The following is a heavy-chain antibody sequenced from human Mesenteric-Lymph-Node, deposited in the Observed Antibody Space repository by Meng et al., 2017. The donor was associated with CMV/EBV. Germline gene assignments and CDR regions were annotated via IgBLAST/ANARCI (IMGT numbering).Heavy chain of an antibody. CDR2: IYYSGST. D-gene: IGHD3-16*01. CDR3: ARDQGGIGNWFDP. Sequence: SETLSLTCTVSGGSISSGGYYWSWIRQHPGKGLEWIGYIYYSGSTYYNPSLKSRVTISVDTSKNQFSLQLNSVTAADTAVYYCARDQGGIGNWFDPWGQGALVTVSS. CDR1: GGSISSGGYY. V-gene: IGHV4-31*03. J-gene: IGHJ5*02.